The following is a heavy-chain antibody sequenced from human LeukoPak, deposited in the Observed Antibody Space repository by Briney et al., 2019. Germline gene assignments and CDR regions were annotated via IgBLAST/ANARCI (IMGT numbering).Heavy chain of an antibody. Sequence: SEPQSLPCTVSGGSNSSYYWSWMRQPPGKGLVGIGYIYYSGSTNYNPSLKSRVTISVDTSKNQFSLKLSSVTAADTAVYYCARVNVDTAMEFDYWGQGTLVTVSS. CDR3: ARVNVDTAMEFDY. J-gene: IGHJ4*02. CDR1: GGSNSSYY. V-gene: IGHV4-59*13. CDR2: IYYSGST. D-gene: IGHD5-18*01.